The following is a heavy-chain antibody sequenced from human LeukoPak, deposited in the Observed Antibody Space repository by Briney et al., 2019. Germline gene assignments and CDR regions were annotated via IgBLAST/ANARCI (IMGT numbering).Heavy chain of an antibody. CDR2: ISSGDNTI. CDR1: GFTFSDYY. CDR3: ARDNIAAAVHPI. Sequence: GGSLRLXCAASGFTFSDYYMSWIRLAPGKGLESVSYISSGDNTIYYADSVKGRFTMSRDNAKNSLYLQMNSLRAEDTAVYYCARDNIAAAVHPIWGQGTMVTVSS. J-gene: IGHJ3*02. V-gene: IGHV3-11*04. D-gene: IGHD6-13*01.